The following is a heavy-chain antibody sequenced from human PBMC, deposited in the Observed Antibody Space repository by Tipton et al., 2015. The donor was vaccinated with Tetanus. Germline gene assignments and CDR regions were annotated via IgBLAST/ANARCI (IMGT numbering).Heavy chain of an antibody. CDR1: GYTFTGYY. CDR3: VRDRAAAGGSDY. Sequence: QVQLVQSGAEVKKPGASVKVSCKASGYTFTGYYMHWVRQAPGQGLEWMGGIIPASGATNYAHKFQGRVTMTADASTTTVHMELSNLRSDDTAVYYCVRDRAAAGGSDYWGQGTLVTV. V-gene: IGHV1-2*07. CDR2: IIPASGAT. D-gene: IGHD6-25*01. J-gene: IGHJ4*02.